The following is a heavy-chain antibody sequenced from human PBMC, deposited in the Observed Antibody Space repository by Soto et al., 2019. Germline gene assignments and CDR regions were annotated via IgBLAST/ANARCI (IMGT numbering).Heavy chain of an antibody. J-gene: IGHJ4*02. CDR1: GGSISSYY. CDR3: ARVPPDRSGIAVAGTKDYYFDY. V-gene: IGHV4-59*01. CDR2: IYYSGST. D-gene: IGHD6-19*01. Sequence: SETLSLTCTVSGGSISSYYWSWIRQPPGKGLEWIGYIYYSGSTNYNPSLKSRVTISVDTSKNQFSLKLSSVTAADTAMYYCARVPPDRSGIAVAGTKDYYFDYWGQGTLVTVSS.